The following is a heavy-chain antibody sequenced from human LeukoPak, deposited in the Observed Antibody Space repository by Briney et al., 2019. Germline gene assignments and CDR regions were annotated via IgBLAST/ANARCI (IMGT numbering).Heavy chain of an antibody. CDR3: AREPMITFGGVIYYFDY. D-gene: IGHD3-16*01. CDR1: GFTFSSYS. CDR2: ISSSSSCM. Sequence: GGSLRLSCAASGFTFSSYSMNWVRQAPGKGLEWVSSISSSSSCMYYADSVKGRFTISRDNAKNSLYLQMNSLRAEDTAVYYCAREPMITFGGVIYYFDYWGQGTLVTVSS. V-gene: IGHV3-21*04. J-gene: IGHJ4*02.